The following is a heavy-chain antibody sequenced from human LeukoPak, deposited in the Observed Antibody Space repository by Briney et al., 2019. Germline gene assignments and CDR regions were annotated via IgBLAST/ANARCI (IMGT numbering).Heavy chain of an antibody. CDR1: GYTLTELS. CDR3: ATNHYDILTGYYNVHHFGC. V-gene: IGHV1-24*01. D-gene: IGHD3-9*01. Sequence: ASVKVSCKVSGYTLTELSMHWVRQAPGKGLEWMGGFDPEDGETIYAQKFQGRVTMTEDTSTDTAYMELSSLRSEDTAVYYCATNHYDILTGYYNVHHFGCWGQGTLVTVSS. CDR2: FDPEDGET. J-gene: IGHJ4*02.